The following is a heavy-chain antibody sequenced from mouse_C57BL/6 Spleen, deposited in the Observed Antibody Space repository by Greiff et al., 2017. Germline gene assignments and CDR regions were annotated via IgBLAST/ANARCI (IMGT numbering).Heavy chain of an antibody. J-gene: IGHJ2*01. CDR2: IDPSDSYT. V-gene: IGHV1-50*01. CDR1: GYTFTSYW. Sequence: QVQLQQPGAELVKPGASVKLSCKASGYTFTSYWMQWVKQRPGQGLEWIGEIDPSDSYTNYNQKFKGKATLTVDTSSSTAYMQLSSLTSEDSAVYYCARRTGPDYWGKGTTLTVSS. D-gene: IGHD4-1*01. CDR3: ARRTGPDY.